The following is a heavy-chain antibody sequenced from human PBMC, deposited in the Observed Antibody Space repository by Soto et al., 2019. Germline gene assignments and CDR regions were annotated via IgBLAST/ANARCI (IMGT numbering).Heavy chain of an antibody. CDR3: AKAYSNSWPNDWFDH. D-gene: IGHD6-13*01. J-gene: IGHJ5*02. CDR1: GLTFSSYA. V-gene: IGHV3-23*01. CDR2: ITGSGAGS. Sequence: EVQLLESGGGWLQPGGSLRLSWAASGLTFSSYAMNLVRHAPGKGLEWVSGITGSGAGSYDSVYVKSPFTISRDKSKNTLHLQMNRLSAEVTAVKYCAKAYSNSWPNDWFDHWGQGTMVNVSS.